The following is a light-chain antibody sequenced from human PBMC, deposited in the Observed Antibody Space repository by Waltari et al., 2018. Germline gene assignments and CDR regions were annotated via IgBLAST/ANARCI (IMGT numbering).Light chain of an antibody. V-gene: IGLV2-14*03. J-gene: IGLJ1*01. CDR2: DVS. CDR3: TSYRSSSTLPYV. Sequence: QSALTQPASVSGSPGQSIIISCPGTSSDIGGYNSVSWYQQHPGKAPKLMIYDVSNRPSGVSNRFSGFKSGNTASLTISGLQAEDEADYYCTSYRSSSTLPYVFGTGTKVTVL. CDR1: SSDIGGYNS.